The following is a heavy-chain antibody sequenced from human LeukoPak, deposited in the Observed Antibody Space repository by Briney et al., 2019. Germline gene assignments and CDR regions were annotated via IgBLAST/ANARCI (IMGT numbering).Heavy chain of an antibody. CDR1: GFTFSSYG. D-gene: IGHD3-16*02. CDR3: AKDDYRYVDY. CDR2: IGNDENNK. J-gene: IGHJ4*02. V-gene: IGHV3-30*02. Sequence: PGGSLRLSCAASGFTFSSYGIHWVSQAPAKGLEWVAFIGNDENNKKFGDPVTGRFTISRDNSKSTVYLQMNSLRVEDTGVYYCAKDDYRYVDYWGQGTLVIVSS.